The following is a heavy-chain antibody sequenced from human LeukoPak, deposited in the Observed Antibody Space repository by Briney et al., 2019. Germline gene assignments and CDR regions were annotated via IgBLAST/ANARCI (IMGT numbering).Heavy chain of an antibody. V-gene: IGHV4-34*01. J-gene: IGHJ6*03. Sequence: PSETLSLTCAVYGGSFSGYYWSWIRQPPGKGLEWIGEINHSGSTNYNPSPKSRVTISVDTSKNQFSLKLSSVTAADTAVYYCASLKSTSWPYYYYYMDVWGKGTTVTISS. D-gene: IGHD2-2*01. CDR2: INHSGST. CDR3: ASLKSTSWPYYYYYMDV. CDR1: GGSFSGYY.